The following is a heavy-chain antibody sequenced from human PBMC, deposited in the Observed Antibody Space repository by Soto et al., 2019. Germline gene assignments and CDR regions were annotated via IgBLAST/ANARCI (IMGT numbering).Heavy chain of an antibody. CDR1: GGTFSGYA. CDR2: IIPIFGTA. Sequence: SVKVSCKASGGTFSGYAISWVRQAPGQGLEWMGGIIPIFGTANYAQKFQGRVTITADESTSTAYMELSSLRSEDTAVYYCARDVSPYDFWSGYYPPSRYYYYGMDVWGQGTTVTVSS. V-gene: IGHV1-69*13. D-gene: IGHD3-3*01. J-gene: IGHJ6*02. CDR3: ARDVSPYDFWSGYYPPSRYYYYGMDV.